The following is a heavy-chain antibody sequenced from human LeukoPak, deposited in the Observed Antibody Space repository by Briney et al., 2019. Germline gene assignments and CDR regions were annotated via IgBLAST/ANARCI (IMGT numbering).Heavy chain of an antibody. CDR1: GGSISSTSYY. CDR2: LYYSGST. V-gene: IGHV4-39*01. J-gene: IGHJ4*02. CDR3: TRQFKDYYDSGGYYS. D-gene: IGHD3-22*01. Sequence: SETLSLTCTVSGGSISSTSYYWGWIRQPPGKGLEWIGSLYYSGSTYYNPSLKSRVTISVDTSKNQFSLKLTSVTAADTAVYYCTRQFKDYYDSGGYYSWGQGTLVTVSS.